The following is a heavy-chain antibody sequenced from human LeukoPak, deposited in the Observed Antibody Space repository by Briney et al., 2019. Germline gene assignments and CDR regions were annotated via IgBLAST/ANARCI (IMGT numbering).Heavy chain of an antibody. CDR2: IYYTGSA. D-gene: IGHD2-2*01. CDR3: ARRGITYSTSFFEY. J-gene: IGHJ4*02. CDR1: GGSVSGGKDF. V-gene: IGHV4-39*01. Sequence: PSETLSLTCAVSGGSVSGGKDFWGWIRQPPGKGLEWIGNIYYTGSAYYNPSLKSRVTISADTSKNEFSLNLRSVTAADTAVYYCARRGITYSTSFFEYWGKGKLVTVSS.